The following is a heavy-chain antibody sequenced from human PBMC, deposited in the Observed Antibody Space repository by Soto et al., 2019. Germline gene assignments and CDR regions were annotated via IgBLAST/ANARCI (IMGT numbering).Heavy chain of an antibody. CDR1: GYTFTSYY. Sequence: ASVKVSCKASGYTFTSYYMHWVRQAPGQGLEWMGIINPSGGSTSYAQKFQGRVTMTRDTSTSTVYMELSSLRSENTAVYYCAREQPNRIVGATYVLVRNASDIWGRGTMVTVSS. J-gene: IGHJ3*02. V-gene: IGHV1-46*01. CDR3: AREQPNRIVGATYVLVRNASDI. D-gene: IGHD1-26*01. CDR2: INPSGGST.